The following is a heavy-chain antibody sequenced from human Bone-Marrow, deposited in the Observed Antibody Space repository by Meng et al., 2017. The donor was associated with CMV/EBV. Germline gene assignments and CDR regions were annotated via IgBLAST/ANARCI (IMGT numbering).Heavy chain of an antibody. D-gene: IGHD6-19*01. Sequence: SETLALTCSVSGGSISEYYWSWIRQSPGKGLEWIGYIYNTGSTNYNPSLQSRVIISFDTSKNPFSLKLSSVTAADTAVYFCARGHWLVRYFDYWGQGTLVTVSS. J-gene: IGHJ4*02. CDR3: ARGHWLVRYFDY. CDR2: IYNTGST. CDR1: GGSISEYY. V-gene: IGHV4-59*01.